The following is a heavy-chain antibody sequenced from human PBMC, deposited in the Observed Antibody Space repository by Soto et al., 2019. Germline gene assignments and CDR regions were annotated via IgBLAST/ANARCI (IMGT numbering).Heavy chain of an antibody. CDR1: GLSFSDHA. D-gene: IGHD3-10*01. Sequence: EVQLAESGGGLVQVGGSLRLSCVVSGLSFSDHAMNWVRQAPGKGLDWVSYISVDSETIYYADSVKGRFTISRDKAKNSRSLHMNSLIDEETAVYYCARDGSGRHLLDPFDYWGPGTRVTVSS. J-gene: IGHJ4*02. V-gene: IGHV3-48*02. CDR2: ISVDSETI. CDR3: ARDGSGRHLLDPFDY.